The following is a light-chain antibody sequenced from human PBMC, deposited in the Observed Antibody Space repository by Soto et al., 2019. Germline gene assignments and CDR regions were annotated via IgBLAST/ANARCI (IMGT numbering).Light chain of an antibody. CDR2: GAS. CDR1: QSVSSN. CDR3: QQYNNWPLT. J-gene: IGKJ1*01. Sequence: EIVMTQSPATLSVSPGERATLSCRASQSVSSNLAWYQQKPGQPPRLLIYGASTRATGIPARFRGSGSGTEFTLTISSLQSEDFAVYYCQQYNNWPLTFGQGTKVEIK. V-gene: IGKV3-15*01.